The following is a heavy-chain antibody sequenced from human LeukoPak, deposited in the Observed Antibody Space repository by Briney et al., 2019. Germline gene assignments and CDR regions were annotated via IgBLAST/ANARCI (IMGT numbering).Heavy chain of an antibody. D-gene: IGHD1-26*01. Sequence: GGSLRLSCAASGFTFSSSYMNWVRQAPGKGLEWVSYISSRSSHIYYVDSVKGRFTISRDNARNSLYLQMNSLRAEDTAVYYCARALSGSYDYWGQGTLVTVSS. J-gene: IGHJ4*02. CDR1: GFTFSSSY. V-gene: IGHV3-21*01. CDR3: ARALSGSYDY. CDR2: ISSRSSHI.